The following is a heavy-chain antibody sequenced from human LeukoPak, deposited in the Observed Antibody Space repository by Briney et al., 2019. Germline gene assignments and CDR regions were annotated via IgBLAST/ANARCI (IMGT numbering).Heavy chain of an antibody. CDR2: IRSNAYDGTP. Sequence: GGSLTLSCTAPGFTFGDYAMSWFRQAPGKGLEWVVFIRSNAYDGTPEYYGSVKGRFTTSRDASKSIAYLQMNSLNTEDTAVYYCTRFPGYCSGGSCFKFDYWGQGTLVTVSS. V-gene: IGHV3-49*01. J-gene: IGHJ4*02. CDR1: GFTFGDYA. CDR3: TRFPGYCSGGSCFKFDY. D-gene: IGHD2-15*01.